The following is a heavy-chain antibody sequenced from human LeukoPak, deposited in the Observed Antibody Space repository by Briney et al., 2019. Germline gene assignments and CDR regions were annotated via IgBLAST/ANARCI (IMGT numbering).Heavy chain of an antibody. J-gene: IGHJ4*02. D-gene: IGHD3-22*01. CDR2: IYYLGAT. Sequence: SETLSLTCTVSGGSISSDYWSWIRQPPGKGLEWIGYIYYLGATNYNPSLESRVAISTDTSKTLFSLKVTSVTAADTAVYYCAKEGSSGLFDSWGQGILVTVSS. CDR1: GGSISSDY. CDR3: AKEGSSGLFDS. V-gene: IGHV4-59*01.